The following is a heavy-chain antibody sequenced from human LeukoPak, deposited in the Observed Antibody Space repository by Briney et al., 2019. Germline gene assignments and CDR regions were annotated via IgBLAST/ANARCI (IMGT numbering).Heavy chain of an antibody. Sequence: GGSLRLSCAASGFNFSNYGMTWVRQAPGKGLEWVSAISGSGDSTYYADSLKGRFTISRDNSKNTLYLQMNSLRAEDTAVYFCAKVSGGMHHLRLQDACDIWGQGTMVTVSS. CDR2: ISGSGDST. V-gene: IGHV3-23*01. J-gene: IGHJ3*02. D-gene: IGHD5-12*01. CDR1: GFNFSNYG. CDR3: AKVSGGMHHLRLQDACDI.